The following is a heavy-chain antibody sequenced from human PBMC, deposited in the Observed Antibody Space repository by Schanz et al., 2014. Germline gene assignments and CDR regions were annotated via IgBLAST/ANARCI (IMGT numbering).Heavy chain of an antibody. CDR1: GYTFTTYY. D-gene: IGHD2-15*01. J-gene: IGHJ4*02. Sequence: QVQLVQSGDEVKKPGASMKVSCKASGYTFTTYYMLWVRQAPGQGLEWMGIINPSGGSTRYGQKMHTITTVTSVTTAITELIDLSTVGSDVAAGRCCGARYGRSYFDSWGQGTLITVSS. V-gene: IGHV1-46*04. CDR2: INPSGGST. CDR3: GARYGRSYFDS.